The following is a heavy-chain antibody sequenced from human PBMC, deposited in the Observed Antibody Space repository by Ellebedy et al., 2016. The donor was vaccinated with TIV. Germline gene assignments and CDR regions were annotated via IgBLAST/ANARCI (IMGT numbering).Heavy chain of an antibody. J-gene: IGHJ4*01. CDR2: ISCYNGNT. CDR1: GYTFTNYG. CDR3: ARFVDGDYEDY. D-gene: IGHD4-17*01. V-gene: IGHV1-18*04. Sequence: AASVKVSCKASGYTFTNYGFSWVRQAPGQGLEWMGWISCYNGNTYSAQKLQGRVTMTTDTSTSTAYMELSSLRSDDTAVYYCARFVDGDYEDYWGHGALVTVSS.